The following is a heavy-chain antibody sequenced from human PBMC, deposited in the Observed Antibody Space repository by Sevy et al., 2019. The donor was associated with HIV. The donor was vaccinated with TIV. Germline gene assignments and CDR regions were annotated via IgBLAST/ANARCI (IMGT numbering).Heavy chain of an antibody. Sequence: SETLSLTCAVYGGSFSGYYWSWIRQPPGKGLEWIGEINHSGSTNYNPSLKSRVTISVDTSKNQFSLKLSSVTAADTAVYYCARGPLNCSSTSSCGPSFDYWGQGTLVTVSS. CDR3: ARGPLNCSSTSSCGPSFDY. CDR1: GGSFSGYY. CDR2: INHSGST. V-gene: IGHV4-34*01. J-gene: IGHJ4*02. D-gene: IGHD2-2*01.